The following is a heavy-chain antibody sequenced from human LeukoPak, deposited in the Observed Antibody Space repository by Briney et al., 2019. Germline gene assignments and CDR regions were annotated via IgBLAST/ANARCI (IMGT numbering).Heavy chain of an antibody. V-gene: IGHV3-74*01. J-gene: IGHJ3*02. CDR1: GFTFSSYW. Sequence: GGSLRLSCAASGFTFSSYWMHWVRQVPGKGLVWVSRINSDGGSTSYADSVKGRFTISRDNAKNTLYVQMNSLRAEDTAVYYCSTGSGHAFDIWGRGTMATVSS. CDR2: INSDGGST. CDR3: STGSGHAFDI. D-gene: IGHD3-10*01.